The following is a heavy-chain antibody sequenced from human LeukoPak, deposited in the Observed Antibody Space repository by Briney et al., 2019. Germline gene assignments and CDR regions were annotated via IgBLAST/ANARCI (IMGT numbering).Heavy chain of an antibody. CDR3: AKDGPGIVGARHYYYGMDV. V-gene: IGHV3-30*18. CDR1: GFIFSNYG. CDR2: ISYDGSNK. Sequence: GGSLRLSCAASGFIFSNYGMHWVRQAPGKGLEWVAVISYDGSNKYYADSVKGRFTISRDNSMNTLYLQMNSLRPEDTAVYYCAKDGPGIVGARHYYYGMDVWGQGTTVTVSS. J-gene: IGHJ6*02. D-gene: IGHD1-26*01.